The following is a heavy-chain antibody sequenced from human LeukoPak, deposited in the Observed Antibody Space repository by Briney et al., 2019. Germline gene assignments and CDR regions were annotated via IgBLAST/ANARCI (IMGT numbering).Heavy chain of an antibody. D-gene: IGHD5-18*01. Sequence: SETLSLTRAVYGGSFSGYYWSWIRQPPGKGLEWIGEINHSGSTNYNPSLKSRVTISVDTSKNQFSLKLSSVTAADTAVYYCARYKFWDTAFDYWGQGTLVTVSS. CDR3: ARYKFWDTAFDY. CDR1: GGSFSGYY. CDR2: INHSGST. V-gene: IGHV4-34*01. J-gene: IGHJ4*02.